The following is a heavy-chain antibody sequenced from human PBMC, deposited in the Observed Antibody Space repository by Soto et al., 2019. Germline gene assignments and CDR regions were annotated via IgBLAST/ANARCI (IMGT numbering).Heavy chain of an antibody. V-gene: IGHV4-39*01. CDR2: IYYSGST. Sequence: PSETLCLTCIFSVGSISSSSYYWGWIRQPPGKGLEWIGSIYYSGSTYYNPSLKSRVTISVDTSKNQFSLKLSSVTAADTAVFYCARHRARNWFDPWGQGTMVTVSS. J-gene: IGHJ5*02. D-gene: IGHD6-6*01. CDR3: ARHRARNWFDP. CDR1: VGSISSSSYY.